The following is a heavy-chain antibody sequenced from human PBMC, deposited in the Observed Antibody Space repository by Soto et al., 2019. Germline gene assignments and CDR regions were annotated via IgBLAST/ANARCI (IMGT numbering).Heavy chain of an antibody. CDR2: ISYDGSNK. D-gene: IGHD3-3*01. V-gene: IGHV3-30-3*01. CDR3: ARDGPRGVTIFGVVIIPYYYGMDV. CDR1: VFTFSSYA. Sequence: GWSLRLSCASSVFTFSSYAMHWVRQAPGKGLEWVAVISYDGSNKYYADSVKGRFTISRDNSKNTLYLQMNSLRAEDTAVYYCARDGPRGVTIFGVVIIPYYYGMDVWGQGTTVTVSS. J-gene: IGHJ6*02.